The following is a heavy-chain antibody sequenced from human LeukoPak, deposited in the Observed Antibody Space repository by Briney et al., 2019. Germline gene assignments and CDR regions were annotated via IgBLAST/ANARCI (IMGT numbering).Heavy chain of an antibody. CDR1: GGSISSGGYY. CDR3: ARAVGATSHFDY. CDR2: IYHSGST. Sequence: SETLSLTCTVSGGSISSGGYYWSWIRQPPGKGLEWIGYIYHSGSTYYNPSLKSRVTISVDRSKNQFSLKLSSVTAADTAVYYCARAVGATSHFDYWGQGTLVTVSS. D-gene: IGHD1-26*01. V-gene: IGHV4-30-2*01. J-gene: IGHJ4*02.